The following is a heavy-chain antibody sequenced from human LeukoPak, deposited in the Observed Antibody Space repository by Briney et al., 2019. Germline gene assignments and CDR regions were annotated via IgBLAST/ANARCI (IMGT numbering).Heavy chain of an antibody. CDR2: INPNSGGT. V-gene: IGHV1-2*02. CDR3: ARNNWYSSSWYGTGDYYFDY. Sequence: ASVKVSCKASGYTFTGYCMHWVRQAPGQGLEWMGWINPNSGGTNYAQKFQGRVTMTRDTSISTAYMELSRLRSDDTAVYYCARNNWYSSSWYGTGDYYFDYWGQGTLVTVSS. J-gene: IGHJ4*02. CDR1: GYTFTGYC. D-gene: IGHD6-13*01.